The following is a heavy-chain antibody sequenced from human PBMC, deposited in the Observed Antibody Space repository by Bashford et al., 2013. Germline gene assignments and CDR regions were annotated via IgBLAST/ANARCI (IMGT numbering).Heavy chain of an antibody. CDR1: GGTFSSYA. J-gene: IGHJ5*02. V-gene: IGHV1-69*06. Sequence: SVKVSCKASGGTFSSYAISWVRQAPGQGLEWMGGIIPIFGTANYAQKFQGRVTMTEDTSTDTAYMELSSLRSEDTAVYYCASGGWFGSRSTRRFDPWGRGNPGHRLL. CDR3: ASGGWFGSRSTRRFDP. D-gene: IGHD3-10*01. CDR2: IIPIFGTA.